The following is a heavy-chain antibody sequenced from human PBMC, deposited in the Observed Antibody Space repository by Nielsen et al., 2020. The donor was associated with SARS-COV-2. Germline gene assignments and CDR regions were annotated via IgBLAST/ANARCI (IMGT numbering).Heavy chain of an antibody. Sequence: WIRQPPGKGLEWIGSIYYSGSTNYNPSLKSRVTISVDTSKNQFSLKLSSVTAADTAVYYCARDLYSSGWPYYYYYGMDVWGQGTTVTVSS. V-gene: IGHV4-39*07. CDR3: ARDLYSSGWPYYYYYGMDV. D-gene: IGHD6-19*01. CDR2: IYYSGST. J-gene: IGHJ6*02.